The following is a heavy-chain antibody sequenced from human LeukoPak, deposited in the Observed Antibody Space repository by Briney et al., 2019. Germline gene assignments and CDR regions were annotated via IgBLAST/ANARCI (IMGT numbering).Heavy chain of an antibody. Sequence: SVKVSCKASGGTFSSYAISWVRQAPGQGLEWMGGIIPIFGTANYAQKFQGRVTITTDESTSTAYMELSSLRSEDTAVYYCARDSSEGLYFDYWGQGTLVTVSS. CDR1: GGTFSSYA. CDR2: IIPIFGTA. V-gene: IGHV1-69*05. CDR3: ARDSSEGLYFDY. J-gene: IGHJ4*02.